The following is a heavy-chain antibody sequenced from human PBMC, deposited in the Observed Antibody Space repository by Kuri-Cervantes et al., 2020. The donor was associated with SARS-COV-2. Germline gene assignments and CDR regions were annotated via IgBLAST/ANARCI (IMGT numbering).Heavy chain of an antibody. CDR1: GYTFTSYG. CDR3: ARGGWGYCSSTSCYSWFDP. V-gene: IGHV1-18*01. CDR2: ISHYSGNT. J-gene: IGHJ5*02. Sequence: ASVKVSCKTSGYTFTSYGTTWVRQAPGQGLEWMGWISHYSGNTDYAQRVQDRVILTRDTSTSTVYMELRSLTSDDTAVYYCARGGWGYCSSTSCYSWFDPWGQGTLVTVSS. D-gene: IGHD2-2*02.